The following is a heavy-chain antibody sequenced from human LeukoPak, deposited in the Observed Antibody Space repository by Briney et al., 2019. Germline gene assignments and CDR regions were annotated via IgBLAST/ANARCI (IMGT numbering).Heavy chain of an antibody. V-gene: IGHV1-18*01. J-gene: IGHJ6*03. CDR1: GYTFTSYG. CDR3: ARDRPAPGYCSSGCYMDV. D-gene: IGHD2-2*01. Sequence: ASVKSSCKASGYTFTSYGISWVRQALGQGLEWMGWISAYNGNTNYAQKLQGRVTMTTDTSTSTAYMELRSLRSDDTAVYYCARDRPAPGYCSSGCYMDVWGKGTTVTVSS. CDR2: ISAYNGNT.